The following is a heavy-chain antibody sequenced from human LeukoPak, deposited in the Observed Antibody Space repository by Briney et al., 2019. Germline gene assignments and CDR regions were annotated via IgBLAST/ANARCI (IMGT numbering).Heavy chain of an antibody. CDR3: ARRLYSSSWYYFDY. CDR1: GYTFTSYG. J-gene: IGHJ4*02. Sequence: ASVKVSCKASGYTFTSYGISWVRQAPGQGLEWMGWISAYNGSTNYAQKLQGRVTMTTDTSTSTAYMELRSLRSDDTAVYYCARRLYSSSWYYFDYWGQGTLVTVSS. V-gene: IGHV1-18*01. CDR2: ISAYNGST. D-gene: IGHD6-13*01.